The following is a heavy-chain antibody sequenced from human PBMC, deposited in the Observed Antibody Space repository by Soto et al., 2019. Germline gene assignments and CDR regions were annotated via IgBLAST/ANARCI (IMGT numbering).Heavy chain of an antibody. CDR2: IIPIFGTA. Sequence: SVKVSCKASGGTFSSYAISWVRQAPGQGLEWWGGIIPIFGTANYAQKFQGRVTITADESTSTAYMELSSLRSEDTAVYYCAREDPGYCTNGVCYHYYYGMDVWGQGTTVTVSS. CDR3: AREDPGYCTNGVCYHYYYGMDV. CDR1: GGTFSSYA. V-gene: IGHV1-69*13. D-gene: IGHD2-8*01. J-gene: IGHJ6*02.